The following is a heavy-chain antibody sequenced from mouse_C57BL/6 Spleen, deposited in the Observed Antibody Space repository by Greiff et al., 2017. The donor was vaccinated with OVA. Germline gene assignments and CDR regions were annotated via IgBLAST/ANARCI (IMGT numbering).Heavy chain of an antibody. CDR1: GYAFSSSW. CDR2: IYPGDGDT. J-gene: IGHJ1*03. V-gene: IGHV1-82*01. CDR3: ARGGGLRGYWYFDV. Sequence: VQLQQSGPELVKPGASVKISCKASGYAFSSSWMNWVKQRPGKGLEWIGRIYPGDGDTNYNGKFKGKATLTAYKSSSTAYMQLSSLSSEDSAFYFCARGGGLRGYWYFDVWGTGTTVTVSS. D-gene: IGHD2-2*01.